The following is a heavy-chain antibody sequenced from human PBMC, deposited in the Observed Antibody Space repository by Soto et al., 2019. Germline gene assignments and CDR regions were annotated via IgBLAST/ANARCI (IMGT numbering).Heavy chain of an antibody. CDR3: AREKWVDYDFDY. CDR1: GYTFTGYY. Sequence: ASVKVSCKASGYTFTGYYMHGVRQAPGQGLEWMGWINPNSGGTNYAQKFQGRVTMTRDTSISTAYMELSRLRSDDTAVYYCAREKWVDYDFDYWGQGTLVTVSS. J-gene: IGHJ4*02. V-gene: IGHV1-2*02. D-gene: IGHD4-17*01. CDR2: INPNSGGT.